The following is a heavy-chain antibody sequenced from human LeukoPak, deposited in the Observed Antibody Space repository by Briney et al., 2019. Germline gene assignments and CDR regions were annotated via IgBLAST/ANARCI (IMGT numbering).Heavy chain of an antibody. J-gene: IGHJ5*02. Sequence: GGSLRLSCAASGFTFSSYAMHWVRQAPGKGLEWVAVISYDGSNKYYADSVKGRFTISRDNSKNTLYLQMNSLRAEDTAVYYCAGVQEGWFDPWGQGTLVTVSS. CDR1: GFTFSSYA. D-gene: IGHD1-1*01. V-gene: IGHV3-30*04. CDR3: AGVQEGWFDP. CDR2: ISYDGSNK.